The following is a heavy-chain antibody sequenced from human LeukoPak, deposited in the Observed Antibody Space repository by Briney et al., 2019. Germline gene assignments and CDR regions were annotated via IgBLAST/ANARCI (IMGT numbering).Heavy chain of an antibody. J-gene: IGHJ4*02. CDR2: TIPILGIA. CDR3: ARGNDVDTAMVGAD. CDR1: GGTFSSYA. V-gene: IGHV1-69*04. D-gene: IGHD5-18*01. Sequence: ASVKVSCKASGGTFSSYAISWVRQAPGQGLEWMGRTIPILGIANYAQKFQGRVTITADKSTSTAYMELSSLRSEDTAVYYCARGNDVDTAMVGADWGQGTLVTVSS.